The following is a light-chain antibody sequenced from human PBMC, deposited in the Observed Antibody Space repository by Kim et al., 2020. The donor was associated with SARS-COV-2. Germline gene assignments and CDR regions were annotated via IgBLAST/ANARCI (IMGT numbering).Light chain of an antibody. CDR3: QQYGTSPYT. CDR1: QSVIGNY. V-gene: IGKV3-20*01. J-gene: IGKJ2*01. CDR2: DTS. Sequence: ENVLTQSPGTLSLSPGERATLSCRASQSVIGNYLAWYQQKPGQAPRLLIYDTSNRATGIPDRFSGSGSGTDFTLTITRLEPEDFAVYYCQQYGTSPYTFGHAAKLEI.